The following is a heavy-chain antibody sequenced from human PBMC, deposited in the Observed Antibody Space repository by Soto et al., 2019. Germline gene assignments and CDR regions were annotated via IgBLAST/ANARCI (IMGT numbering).Heavy chain of an antibody. CDR3: AKGDIVVVVAANAGNYFEY. J-gene: IGHJ4*02. Sequence: EAQLLESGGGLVQPGGSLRLSCSASGFTFSSYAMNWVRQAPGKGLEWVSAISGSGTSTYYADSVRGRFTISRDNSKNTLYLQMNSLRAEDTAVYYCAKGDIVVVVAANAGNYFEYWGQGTLVTVSS. CDR2: ISGSGTST. D-gene: IGHD2-15*01. V-gene: IGHV3-23*01. CDR1: GFTFSSYA.